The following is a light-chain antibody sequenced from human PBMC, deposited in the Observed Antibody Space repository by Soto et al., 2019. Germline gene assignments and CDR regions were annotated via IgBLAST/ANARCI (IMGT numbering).Light chain of an antibody. CDR3: TSWTTSTTMI. Sequence: QSALTQPASVSGSPGQSITIACTATSSDIGAYNFVSWYQQHPGKAPKLMLYDINIRPSGGSNRFSGSKSGNTASLTISGLQAQDEADYYCTSWTTSTTMIFGGGTKLTVL. V-gene: IGLV2-14*03. CDR2: DIN. J-gene: IGLJ2*01. CDR1: SSDIGAYNF.